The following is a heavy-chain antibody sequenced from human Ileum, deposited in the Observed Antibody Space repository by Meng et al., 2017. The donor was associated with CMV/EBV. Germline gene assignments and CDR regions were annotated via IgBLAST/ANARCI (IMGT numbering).Heavy chain of an antibody. V-gene: IGHV4-30-4*01. CDR1: SPRSISPY. CDR3: AIFHHDNSLSSNYFDS. CDR2: MPYTRTA. D-gene: IGHD2-21*01. Sequence: SPRSISPYWSSLLHPPWRGLECLTSMPYTRTAYSNPSLKSRVAVSVATSNHHFSLKFSSITAADPAVYYCAIFHHDNSLSSNYFDSWGQGALVTVSS. J-gene: IGHJ4*02.